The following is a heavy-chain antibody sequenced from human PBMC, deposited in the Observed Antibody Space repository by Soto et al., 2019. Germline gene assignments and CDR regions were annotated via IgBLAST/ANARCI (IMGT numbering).Heavy chain of an antibody. Sequence: PSETLSLTCTVSGGSISSGDYYWSWIRQPPGKGLEWSGYIHYSGSTYYNPSLKSRVTISVDTSKNQFSLKLSSVTAADTAVYYCAGVGSGSYYNYYYYGMDVWGQGTTVTVSS. CDR2: IHYSGST. J-gene: IGHJ6*02. CDR3: AGVGSGSYYNYYYYGMDV. V-gene: IGHV4-30-4*01. D-gene: IGHD3-10*01. CDR1: GGSISSGDYY.